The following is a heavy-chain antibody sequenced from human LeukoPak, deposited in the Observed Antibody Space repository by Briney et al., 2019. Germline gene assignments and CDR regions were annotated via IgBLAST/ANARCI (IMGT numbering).Heavy chain of an antibody. V-gene: IGHV1-3*01. J-gene: IGHJ4*02. D-gene: IGHD3-10*01. CDR2: INAGNGNT. Sequence: ASVKVSCKASGYTFTSYAMHWVRQAPGQRLEWMGWINAGNGNTKYSQKFQGRVTITRDTSASTAYMELSSLRSEDTAVYYCARRLGGLLWDYFDYWGQGTLVTVSS. CDR1: GYTFTSYA. CDR3: ARRLGGLLWDYFDY.